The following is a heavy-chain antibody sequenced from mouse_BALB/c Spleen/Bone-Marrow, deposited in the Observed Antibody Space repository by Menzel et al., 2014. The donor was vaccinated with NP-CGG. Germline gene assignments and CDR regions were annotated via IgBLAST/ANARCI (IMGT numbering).Heavy chain of an antibody. CDR3: ARGYYDYDWWYFNV. CDR2: VWGDGNT. V-gene: IGHV2-6-7*01. J-gene: IGHJ1*01. Sequence: VKLVESGPGLVAPSQSLSITCTVSGFSLTGYGVNWVRQPPGKGLEWLGMVWGDGNTDYNADLKSRLSISKDNSKNQVFLKMNSLQTDDTARYYCARGYYDYDWWYFNVWGAGTTVPVSS. CDR1: GFSLTGYG. D-gene: IGHD2-4*01.